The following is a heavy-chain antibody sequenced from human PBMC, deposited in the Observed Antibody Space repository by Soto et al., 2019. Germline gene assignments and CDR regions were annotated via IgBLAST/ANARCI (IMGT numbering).Heavy chain of an antibody. D-gene: IGHD3-3*01. J-gene: IGHJ5*02. V-gene: IGHV4-39*01. CDR3: ARGPTYPSQTYYDFWSGYYTGGWFDP. CDR1: GGSISSSSYY. CDR2: IYYSGST. Sequence: QLQLQESGPGLVKPSETLSLTCTVSGGSISSSSYYWGWIRQPPGKGLEWIGSIYYSGSTYYNPSLKSRVTISVDTSKNQFSLKLSSVTAADTAVYYCARGPTYPSQTYYDFWSGYYTGGWFDPWGQGTLVTVSS.